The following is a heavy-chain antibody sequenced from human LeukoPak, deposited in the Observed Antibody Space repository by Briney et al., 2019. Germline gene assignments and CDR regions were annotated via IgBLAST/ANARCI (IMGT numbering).Heavy chain of an antibody. CDR1: GFSFRNYG. D-gene: IGHD2-8*02. V-gene: IGHV3-30*02. J-gene: IGHJ6*03. CDR2: IWSDGNNR. CDR3: AKDPGASVSGFHMDV. Sequence: GGSLRLSCAASGFSFRNYGMHWVRQATGKGLEWVSFIWSDGNNRFYADSVKGRFSISRDNSKNMLFLQMDTLRAEDTALYYCAKDPGASVSGFHMDVWGKGTTVIVSS.